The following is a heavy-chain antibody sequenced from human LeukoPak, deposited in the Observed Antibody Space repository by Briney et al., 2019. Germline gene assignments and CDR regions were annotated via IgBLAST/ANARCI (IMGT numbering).Heavy chain of an antibody. Sequence: GGSLRLSCSASGVTFSSHAMHWVRQAPGKGLEYVSGISDNGGSTFYADSVKGRFTISRDNSKNPLYLQMNSLRADDTAVYYCAKGARGDTVTSIVGLDWFDPWGQGTLVTVSS. CDR2: ISDNGGST. CDR1: GVTFSSHA. D-gene: IGHD4-17*01. CDR3: AKGARGDTVTSIVGLDWFDP. J-gene: IGHJ5*02. V-gene: IGHV3-64*04.